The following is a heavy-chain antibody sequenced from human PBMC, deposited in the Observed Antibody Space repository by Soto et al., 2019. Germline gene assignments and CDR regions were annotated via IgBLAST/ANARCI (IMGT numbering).Heavy chain of an antibody. Sequence: EVQLLECGGGLVQPGGPLRLTCADCGFTFSNYAMSWVRQAPGKGLEWVSTLSASDGSTYYGDSVKGRFTISRDNSKNMLYLQMNSLRAEDTAVYYCAKKFHFGSGSYIDSFDYWAQGTLVTVSS. CDR2: LSASDGST. CDR1: GFTFSNYA. J-gene: IGHJ4*02. CDR3: AKKFHFGSGSYIDSFDY. D-gene: IGHD3-10*01. V-gene: IGHV3-23*01.